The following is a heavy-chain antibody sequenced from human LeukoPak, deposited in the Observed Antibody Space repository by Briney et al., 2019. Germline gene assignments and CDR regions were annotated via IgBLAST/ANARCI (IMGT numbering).Heavy chain of an antibody. CDR1: GGTFSSYA. Sequence: ASVKVSCKASGGTFSSYAISWVRQAPGQGLEWMGGIIPIFGTANYAQKFQGRVTITADESTSTAYMELSSLRSEDTAVYYCARDMAYCSSTSCYGRNYYYYGMDVWGQGTTVTVSS. V-gene: IGHV1-69*01. J-gene: IGHJ6*02. CDR3: ARDMAYCSSTSCYGRNYYYYGMDV. D-gene: IGHD2-2*01. CDR2: IIPIFGTA.